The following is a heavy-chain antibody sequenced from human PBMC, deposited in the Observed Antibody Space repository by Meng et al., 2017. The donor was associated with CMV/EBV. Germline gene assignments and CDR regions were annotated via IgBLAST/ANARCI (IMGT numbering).Heavy chain of an antibody. CDR3: ARENYCSSTSCPDYYYGMDV. D-gene: IGHD2-2*01. V-gene: IGHV3-11*04. J-gene: IGHJ6*02. Sequence: GESLKISCAASGFTFSDYYMSWIRQAPGKGLEWVSYISSSGSTIHYADSVKGRFTISRDNAKNSLYLQMNSLRAEDTAVYYCARENYCSSTSCPDYYYGMDVWGQGTTVTVSS. CDR1: GFTFSDYY. CDR2: ISSSGSTI.